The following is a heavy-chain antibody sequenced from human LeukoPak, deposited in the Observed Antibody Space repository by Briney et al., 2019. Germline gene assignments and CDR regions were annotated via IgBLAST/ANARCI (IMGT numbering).Heavy chain of an antibody. D-gene: IGHD5-24*01. CDR3: ARPQEEDGYNYNWAFDY. Sequence: ASVKVSCKTSGYTFTSYSINWVRQAPGQGLEWMGWISGYNGNTNYAQKLQGRVTMTTDTSTSTAYMELRSLRSDDTAVYYCARPQEEDGYNYNWAFDYWGQGTLVTVPS. J-gene: IGHJ4*02. CDR1: GYTFTSYS. V-gene: IGHV1-18*01. CDR2: ISGYNGNT.